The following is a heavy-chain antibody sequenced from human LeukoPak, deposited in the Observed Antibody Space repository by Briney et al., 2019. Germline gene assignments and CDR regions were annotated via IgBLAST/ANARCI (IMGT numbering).Heavy chain of an antibody. CDR3: AVRSPSYSYYFDP. Sequence: PSETLSLTCTVSGGSISSTSTYYWGWIRQPPGKELEWIGSIHHSGSTYYNLSLKSRVTISVDTSKNQVSLELTSVTAADTAVYYCAVRSPSYSYYFDPWGQGTLVTVSS. V-gene: IGHV4-39*01. CDR1: GGSISSTSTYY. J-gene: IGHJ4*02. CDR2: IHHSGST. D-gene: IGHD4-11*01.